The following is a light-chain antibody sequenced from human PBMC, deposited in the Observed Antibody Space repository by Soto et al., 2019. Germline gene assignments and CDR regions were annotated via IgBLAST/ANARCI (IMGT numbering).Light chain of an antibody. CDR3: GSYTTSSTLV. Sequence: QSVLAQPASVSGSPGQSITISCTGTSSDVGGYNYVSWYQQHPVKAPKLLIYDVSDRPSGVSIRFSGSKSGNTASLTISGLQAEDEADYYCGSYTTSSTLVFGTGTKV. V-gene: IGLV2-14*03. CDR2: DVS. CDR1: SSDVGGYNY. J-gene: IGLJ1*01.